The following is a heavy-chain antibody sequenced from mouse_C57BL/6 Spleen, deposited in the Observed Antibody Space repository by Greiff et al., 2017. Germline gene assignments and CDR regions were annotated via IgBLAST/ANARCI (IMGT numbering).Heavy chain of an antibody. D-gene: IGHD1-1*01. Sequence: VQLQQPGAELVKPGASVKLSCKASGYTFTSYWMHWVKQRPGQGLEWIGMIHPNSGSTNYNEKFKSKATLTVDKSSSTAYMQLSSLTSEDSAVYYCATFITTVVAKGYWGQGTTLTVSS. V-gene: IGHV1-64*01. CDR3: ATFITTVVAKGY. J-gene: IGHJ2*01. CDR1: GYTFTSYW. CDR2: IHPNSGST.